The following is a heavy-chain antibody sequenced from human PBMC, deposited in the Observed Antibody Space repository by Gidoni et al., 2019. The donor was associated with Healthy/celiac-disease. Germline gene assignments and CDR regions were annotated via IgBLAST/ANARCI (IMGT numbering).Heavy chain of an antibody. J-gene: IGHJ4*02. CDR1: GFTFSTYW. CDR3: ARVIQLWAEFDY. V-gene: IGHV3-74*01. D-gene: IGHD5-18*01. Sequence: EVQLVESGGGLVQPGGSRRLSCAASGFTFSTYWMHWVPQAPGRGLLWVPRINSDGSSTRYADSVKGRFTISRDNAKNTLYLQMNSLRAEDTAVYYCARVIQLWAEFDYWGQGTLVTVSS. CDR2: INSDGSST.